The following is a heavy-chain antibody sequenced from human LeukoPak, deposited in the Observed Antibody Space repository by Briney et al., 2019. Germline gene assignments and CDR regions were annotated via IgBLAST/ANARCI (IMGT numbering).Heavy chain of an antibody. Sequence: ASVKVSCTASGYTFISYGITWVRQAPGQGLEWLGWISAYNGNIDYAQKLQGRVTMTRNTSISAAYMELSSLRSEDTAVYYCARRRGYQLDVWGQGTTVTVSS. CDR3: ARRRGYQLDV. D-gene: IGHD6-13*01. V-gene: IGHV1-18*01. CDR1: GYTFISYG. CDR2: ISAYNGNI. J-gene: IGHJ6*02.